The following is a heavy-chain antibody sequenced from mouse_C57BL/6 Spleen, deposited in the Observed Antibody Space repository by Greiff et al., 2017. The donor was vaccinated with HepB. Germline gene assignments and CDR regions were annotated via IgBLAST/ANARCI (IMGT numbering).Heavy chain of an antibody. CDR1: GYTFTSYW. V-gene: IGHV1-50*01. CDR2: IDPSDSYT. Sequence: VQLQQPGAELVKPGASVKLSCKASGYTFTSYWMQWVKQRPGQGLEWIGEIDPSDSYTNYNQKFKGKATLTVDTSSSTAYMQLSSLTSEDSAVYYCARRHTTVVAYYFDYWGQGTTLTVSS. CDR3: ARRHTTVVAYYFDY. D-gene: IGHD1-1*01. J-gene: IGHJ2*01.